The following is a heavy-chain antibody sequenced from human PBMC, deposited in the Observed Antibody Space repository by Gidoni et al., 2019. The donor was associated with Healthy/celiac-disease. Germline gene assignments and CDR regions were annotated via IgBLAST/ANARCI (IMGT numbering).Heavy chain of an antibody. J-gene: IGHJ5*02. CDR1: GFPFSSYA. D-gene: IGHD2-15*01. V-gene: IGHV3-30*01. CDR3: ARGCSGGSCYRSYRFDP. Sequence: QVQLVESGGGVVQPGRSLRLPCAAPGFPFSSYAMHWVRQAPGKGLEWVAVISYDGSNKDYADSVKGRFTISRDNSKNTLYLQMNSLRAEDTAVYYCARGCSGGSCYRSYRFDPWGQGTLVTVSS. CDR2: ISYDGSNK.